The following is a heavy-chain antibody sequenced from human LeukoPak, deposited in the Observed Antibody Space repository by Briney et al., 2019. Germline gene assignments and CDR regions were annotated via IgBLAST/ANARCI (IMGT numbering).Heavy chain of an antibody. V-gene: IGHV4-59*12. D-gene: IGHD5-18*01. CDR3: AREFGDTAMVTRHFDY. Sequence: TSSETLSLTCTVSGGSISSYYWSWIRQPPGKGLEWIGYIYYSGSTNYNPSLKSRVTISVDTSKNQFSLKLSSVTAADTAVYYCAREFGDTAMVTRHFDYWGQGTLVTVSS. CDR1: GGSISSYY. J-gene: IGHJ4*02. CDR2: IYYSGST.